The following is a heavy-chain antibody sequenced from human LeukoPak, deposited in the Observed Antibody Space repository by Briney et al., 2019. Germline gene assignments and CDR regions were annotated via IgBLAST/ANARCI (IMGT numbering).Heavy chain of an antibody. V-gene: IGHV4-34*01. CDR3: ARGLSIAVAGTRRAFDI. CDR1: GGSFSGYY. CDR2: INHSGST. D-gene: IGHD6-19*01. Sequence: PSETLSLTCAVYGGSFSGYYWSRIRQPPGKGLEWIGEINHSGSTNYNPSLKSRVTISVDTSKNQFSLKLSSVTAADTAVYYCARGLSIAVAGTRRAFDIWGQGTMVTVSS. J-gene: IGHJ3*02.